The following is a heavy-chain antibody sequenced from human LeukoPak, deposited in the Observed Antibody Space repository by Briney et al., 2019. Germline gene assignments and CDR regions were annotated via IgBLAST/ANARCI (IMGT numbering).Heavy chain of an antibody. CDR3: TRVVNGGHFDY. Sequence: PSETLSLTCSVSGASINNYYWTWIRQPPGKGLEWIGYVYHTGASGYHPSLKSRVAISLDTSKNQVSLNLRSVTAADTAVYFCTRVVNGGHFDYWGQGTLVTVSS. J-gene: IGHJ4*02. D-gene: IGHD2-8*01. V-gene: IGHV4-59*01. CDR1: GASINNYY. CDR2: VYHTGAS.